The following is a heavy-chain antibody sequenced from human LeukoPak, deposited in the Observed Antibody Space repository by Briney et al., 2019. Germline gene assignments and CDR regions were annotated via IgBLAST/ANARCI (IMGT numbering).Heavy chain of an antibody. Sequence: SSETLSLTCTVSGGSISSGGYYWSWIRQHPGKGLEWIGYIYYSGSTYYNPSLKSRVTISVDTSKNQSSLKLSSVTAADTAVYYCARGPHCSSTSCYSEYFHHWGQGTLVTVSS. CDR3: ARGPHCSSTSCYSEYFHH. D-gene: IGHD2-2*01. V-gene: IGHV4-31*03. CDR1: GGSISSGGYY. J-gene: IGHJ1*01. CDR2: IYYSGST.